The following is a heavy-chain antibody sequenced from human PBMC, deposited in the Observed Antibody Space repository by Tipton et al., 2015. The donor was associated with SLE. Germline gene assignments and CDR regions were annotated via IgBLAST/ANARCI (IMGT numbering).Heavy chain of an antibody. D-gene: IGHD2-21*01. V-gene: IGHV4-30-2*01. CDR2: IYHTGST. J-gene: IGHJ3*02. CDR3: ARAGDCRDFDGFDI. Sequence: TLSLTCAVSGGSISSGASSWSWIRQPPGKGLEWMGYIYHTGSTYNNPSLKSRVTISVDRSKNQFSLKLSSVTAADTAVYYCARAGDCRDFDGFDIWGQGTMVTVSS. CDR1: GGSISSGASS.